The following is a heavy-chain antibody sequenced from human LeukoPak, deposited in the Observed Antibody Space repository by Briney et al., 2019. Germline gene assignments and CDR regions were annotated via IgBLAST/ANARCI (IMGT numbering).Heavy chain of an antibody. CDR1: GGSVSSTTYY. CDR2: ISYGGST. CDR3: ARSRYDSGTYALEE. V-gene: IGHV4-39*01. D-gene: IGHD3-10*01. J-gene: IGHJ4*02. Sequence: SETLSLTCSVSGGSVSSTTYYWGWIRQPPGKGLEWIGSISYGGSTYYNPSLKSRLTISVDTSKNQFSLELSSVTAADTAVYFCARSRYDSGTYALEEWGQRTLVTVSS.